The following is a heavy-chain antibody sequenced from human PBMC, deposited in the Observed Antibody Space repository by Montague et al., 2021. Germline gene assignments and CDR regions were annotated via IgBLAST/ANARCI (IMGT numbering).Heavy chain of an antibody. Sequence: TLSLTCTVSGDSLSSVGYSWTWIRQHPGKGLEWISYMYYSGSTYYNPSLKSRVTISGDTSKNHFSLRLTSVTAADTAVYYCARGRLATGDFDYWGRGTLVTVSS. D-gene: IGHD6-25*01. CDR2: MYYSGST. CDR1: GDSLSSVGYS. J-gene: IGHJ4*02. CDR3: ARGRLATGDFDY. V-gene: IGHV4-31*03.